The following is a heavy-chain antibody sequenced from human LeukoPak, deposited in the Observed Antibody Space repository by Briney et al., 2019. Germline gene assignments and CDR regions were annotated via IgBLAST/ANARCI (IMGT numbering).Heavy chain of an antibody. Sequence: PGGSLRLSCAASGFTFSSYAMSWVRQAPGKGLEWVSAISGSGGSTYYADSVKGRFTISRNNSKNTLYLQMNSLRAEDTAVYYCAKVIAVAGIAFDYWGQGTLVTVSS. J-gene: IGHJ4*02. CDR3: AKVIAVAGIAFDY. D-gene: IGHD6-19*01. V-gene: IGHV3-23*01. CDR2: ISGSGGST. CDR1: GFTFSSYA.